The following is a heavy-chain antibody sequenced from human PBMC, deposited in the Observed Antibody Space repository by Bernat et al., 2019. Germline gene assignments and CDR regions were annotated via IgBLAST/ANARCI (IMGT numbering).Heavy chain of an antibody. CDR1: GYSFTSYW. CDR3: ARRGYCSGGGCYSAAFDI. J-gene: IGHJ3*02. CDR2: IFPGDSDI. Sequence: EVQLVQSGAEVKKPGESLKISCKGSGYSFTSYWIAWVRQMPGKGLEWMGIIFPGDSDIRYSPSFEGQVTISADKSISTAYLQWSSLKASDTAMYYCARRGYCSGGGCYSAAFDIWGQGTMVTISS. V-gene: IGHV5-51*01. D-gene: IGHD2-15*01.